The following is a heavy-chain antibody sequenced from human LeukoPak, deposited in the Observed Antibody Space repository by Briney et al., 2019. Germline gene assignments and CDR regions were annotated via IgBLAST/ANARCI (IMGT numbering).Heavy chain of an antibody. CDR2: ISSGGSAR. J-gene: IGHJ1*01. CDR3: VRLGFCSGVDCYWDPSYNL. V-gene: IGHV3-11*01. Sequence: PGGSLRLSCAASGFTFSDYYMSWIRQAPGKGLQWVSHISSGGSARYYADSVKGRFTISRDNTKNSLYLQMNSLRAEDTAVYYCVRLGFCSGVDCYWDPSYNLWGQGTLVTVSS. CDR1: GFTFSDYY. D-gene: IGHD2-21*02.